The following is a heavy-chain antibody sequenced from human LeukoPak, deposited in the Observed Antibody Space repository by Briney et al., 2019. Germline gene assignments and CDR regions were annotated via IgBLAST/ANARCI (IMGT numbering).Heavy chain of an antibody. Sequence: GGSLRLSCAASGFTFSTYPMHWVRQAPDKGLEWVAMISHHGSNEYYADSVKGRFTISRDNSKNTLYLQMNNPRVEDTAIYYCARVHDTTGYYHYFDFWGQGTLVTVSS. CDR1: GFTFSTYP. D-gene: IGHD3-9*01. V-gene: IGHV3-30*04. CDR3: ARVHDTTGYYHYFDF. J-gene: IGHJ4*02. CDR2: ISHHGSNE.